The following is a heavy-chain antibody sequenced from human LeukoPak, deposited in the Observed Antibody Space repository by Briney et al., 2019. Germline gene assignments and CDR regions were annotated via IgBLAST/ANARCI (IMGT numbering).Heavy chain of an antibody. CDR2: ISGSGGST. CDR1: GFTFSNFA. Sequence: GGSLRLSCVVSGFTFSNFAMSWVRQAPGKGLECVSTISGSGGSTYYADSVKGRFTISGDNAKNTLYLQMNSLRAEDTAVYYCAREANIAAAPYFDYWGQGTLVTVSS. CDR3: AREANIAAAPYFDY. J-gene: IGHJ4*02. D-gene: IGHD6-13*01. V-gene: IGHV3-23*01.